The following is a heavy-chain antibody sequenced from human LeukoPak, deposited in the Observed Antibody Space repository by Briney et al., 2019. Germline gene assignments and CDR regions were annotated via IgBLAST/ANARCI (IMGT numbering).Heavy chain of an antibody. Sequence: PGGSLRLSCAASGFTFSSYAMSWVRQAPGKGLEWVGRIKSKTDGGTTDYAAPVKGRFTISRDDSKNTLYLQMNSLKTEDTAVYYCTTEDIVVVPAAMPFDYWGQGTLVTVSS. CDR2: IKSKTDGGTT. CDR3: TTEDIVVVPAAMPFDY. D-gene: IGHD2-2*01. CDR1: GFTFSSYA. V-gene: IGHV3-15*01. J-gene: IGHJ4*02.